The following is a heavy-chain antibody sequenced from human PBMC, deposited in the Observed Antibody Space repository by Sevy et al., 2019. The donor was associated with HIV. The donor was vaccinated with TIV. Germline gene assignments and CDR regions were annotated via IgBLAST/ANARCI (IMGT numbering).Heavy chain of an antibody. V-gene: IGHV1-18*04. CDR2: ISAYNGNT. J-gene: IGHJ6*02. CDR3: ARDSIPLVQGIIITPYYYGIDV. Sequence: ASLKVSCKTSGYTFNTFGINWVRQAPGQGLQWVGWISAYNGNTKYVQKLQGRVSMTTETSTSTVYMELRSLRSDDTAVYYCARDSIPLVQGIIITPYYYGIDVWGQGTTVTVSS. CDR1: GYTFNTFG. D-gene: IGHD3-10*01.